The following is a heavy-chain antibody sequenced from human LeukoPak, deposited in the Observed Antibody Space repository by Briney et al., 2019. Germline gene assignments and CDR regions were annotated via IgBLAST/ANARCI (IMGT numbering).Heavy chain of an antibody. Sequence: GGSLRLSCAASGFTLSSYGMHWVRQAPGNGREGVAFIRLDGSKKYYAESVKGRFTISRDNSKSTLDLQMNSLRAEDTAVYYCAREDLTVNSIDYWGQGTLVTVSS. V-gene: IGHV3-30*02. CDR3: AREDLTVNSIDY. CDR1: GFTLSSYG. CDR2: IRLDGSKK. J-gene: IGHJ4*02. D-gene: IGHD4-17*01.